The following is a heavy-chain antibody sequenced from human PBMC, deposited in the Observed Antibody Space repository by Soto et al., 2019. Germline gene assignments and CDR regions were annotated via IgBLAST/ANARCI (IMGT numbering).Heavy chain of an antibody. D-gene: IGHD3-3*01. V-gene: IGHV1-2*02. CDR2: INPATGAA. J-gene: IGHJ3*02. Sequence: QLHLVQAGAVVKKPGASVTVSCSASGYPVTAYYMHWVRQAPGRGLEWMGGINPATGAAKYTQTFQGRVTMPRDTSTSTVFMELSGLTSEDTAVFYCARGGGVGVAGSAAFDMWGQGTLGTVSS. CDR3: ARGGGVGVAGSAAFDM. CDR1: GYPVTAYY.